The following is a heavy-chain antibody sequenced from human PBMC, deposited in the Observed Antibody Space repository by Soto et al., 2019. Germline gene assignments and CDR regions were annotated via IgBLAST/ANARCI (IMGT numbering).Heavy chain of an antibody. Sequence: SQTLSPTCAISEDSVSSNSAAWNWIRESPSRGLEWLGRTYYRSKWYNDYAVSVKSRITINPDTSKNQFSLQLNSVTPEDTAVYYCARDQRASSSSYYYYGMDVWGQGTTVTVSS. CDR2: TYYRSKWYN. J-gene: IGHJ6*02. V-gene: IGHV6-1*01. CDR3: ARDQRASSSSYYYYGMDV. CDR1: EDSVSSNSAA. D-gene: IGHD6-13*01.